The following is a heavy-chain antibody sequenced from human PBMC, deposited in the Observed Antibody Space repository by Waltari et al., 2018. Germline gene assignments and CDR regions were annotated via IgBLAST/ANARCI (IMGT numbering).Heavy chain of an antibody. J-gene: IGHJ6*02. CDR3: ARLMLSHPENGMDV. CDR2: ISGDGASI. Sequence: EVQLVESGGGFFQPGGSLRLSCEASGFAFSNYWIHWVRQAPGRGLELGSRISGDGASISNADSVGGRFSSSRDKYKNTVYLQIHSLRAEDTAVFYCARLMLSHPENGMDVWGQGTSVTVS. D-gene: IGHD3-10*02. V-gene: IGHV3-74*01. CDR1: GFAFSNYW.